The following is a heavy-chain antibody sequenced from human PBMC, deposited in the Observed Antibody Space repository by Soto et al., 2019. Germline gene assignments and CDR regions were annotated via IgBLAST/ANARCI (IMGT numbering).Heavy chain of an antibody. CDR2: INKDGSER. Sequence: GGSLRLSCAGSGLTSRNDWLSWVRQAPGKGLEWVANINKDGSERYYVDSVRVRFTISRDNVENSLYLQLNSLRPEDTAVYYCAVYGYGVSAAAYWGQGTRVTVSS. V-gene: IGHV3-7*03. D-gene: IGHD4-17*01. CDR3: AVYGYGVSAAAY. CDR1: GLTSRNDW. J-gene: IGHJ4*02.